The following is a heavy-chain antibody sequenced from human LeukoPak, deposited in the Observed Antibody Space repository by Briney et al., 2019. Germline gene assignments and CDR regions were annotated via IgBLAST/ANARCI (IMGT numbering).Heavy chain of an antibody. V-gene: IGHV3-9*01. CDR3: AKGDGDLVARSWDS. Sequence: GGSLRLSCAASGFTFNESAMHWVRQVPGRGLEWVSSISWNSGSIAYADPVKGRVTITRDNAKKSLYLRMRSLRPEDTAMYYCAKGDGDLVARSWDSWGQGTLVTVSS. CDR1: GFTFNESA. D-gene: IGHD3-10*01. J-gene: IGHJ5*02. CDR2: ISWNSGSI.